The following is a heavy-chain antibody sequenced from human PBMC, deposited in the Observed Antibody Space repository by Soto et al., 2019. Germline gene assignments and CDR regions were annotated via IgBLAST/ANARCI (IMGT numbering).Heavy chain of an antibody. CDR3: ARDRVVRSPFYDFWSGLGDY. Sequence: ASVKVSCKGSGGTFSSYTISWARQAPGQGLEWMGWIIAYNGNTNYAQKLQGRVTITTDTSTSTAYMELRSLRSDDTAVYYCARDRVVRSPFYDFWSGLGDYWGQGTLVTVSS. D-gene: IGHD3-3*01. J-gene: IGHJ4*02. CDR1: GGTFSSYT. CDR2: IIAYNGNT. V-gene: IGHV1-18*01.